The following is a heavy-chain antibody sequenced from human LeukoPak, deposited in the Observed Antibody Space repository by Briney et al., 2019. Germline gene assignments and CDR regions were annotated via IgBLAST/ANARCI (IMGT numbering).Heavy chain of an antibody. CDR1: GGSISSYY. Sequence: KSSETLSLTCTVSGGSISSYYWSWIRQPPGKGLEWIGYIYYSGSTNYNPSLKSRVAISVDTSKNQFSLKLNSVTAADTAVYYCARRHKVGAGDALDIWGQGTMVTVSS. D-gene: IGHD3-10*01. J-gene: IGHJ3*02. V-gene: IGHV4-59*08. CDR3: ARRHKVGAGDALDI. CDR2: IYYSGST.